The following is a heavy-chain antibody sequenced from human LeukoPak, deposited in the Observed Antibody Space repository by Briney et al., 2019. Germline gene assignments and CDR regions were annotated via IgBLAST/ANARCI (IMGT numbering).Heavy chain of an antibody. Sequence: ASVKVSCKASGGTFSSYAISWVRQAPGQGLEWMGGIIPIFGTANYAQKFQGRVTITADESTTTAYMELSSLRSEDTAVYYCARARIAVAGTGVGYYYYYMDVWGKGTTVTISS. J-gene: IGHJ6*03. V-gene: IGHV1-69*13. CDR3: ARARIAVAGTGVGYYYYYMDV. CDR1: GGTFSSYA. CDR2: IIPIFGTA. D-gene: IGHD6-19*01.